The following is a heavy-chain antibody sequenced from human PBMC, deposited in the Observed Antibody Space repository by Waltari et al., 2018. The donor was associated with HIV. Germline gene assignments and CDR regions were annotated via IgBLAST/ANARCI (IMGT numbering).Heavy chain of an antibody. CDR1: GFTLNDHD. CDR3: ARAAWHVTTVTTRGALQI. D-gene: IGHD4-17*01. J-gene: IGHJ3*02. Sequence: QANLMESGGGAVQPGKSLRLSCAASGFTLNDHDMPWVRQAPGKGMECVAVISFDGNNINYGHSIKGRFIVSRDTSKNTLYLQMNILWVDDSAVYYCARAAWHVTTVTTRGALQIWGRGTAVTVS. V-gene: IGHV3-33*05. CDR2: ISFDGNNI.